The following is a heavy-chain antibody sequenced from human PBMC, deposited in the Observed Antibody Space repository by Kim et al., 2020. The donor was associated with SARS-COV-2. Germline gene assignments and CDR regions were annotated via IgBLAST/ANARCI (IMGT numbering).Heavy chain of an antibody. CDR2: IYYSGST. CDR1: GGSISTYY. Sequence: SETLSLTCTVSGGSISTYYWSWIRQPPGKGLDWIGYIYYSGSTNYNPSLKSRVTISVDTSKNQFSLKLSSVTAADTAVYYCARISDDYGDPYFDYWGQGTLVTVSS. CDR3: ARISDDYGDPYFDY. D-gene: IGHD4-17*01. J-gene: IGHJ4*02. V-gene: IGHV4-59*01.